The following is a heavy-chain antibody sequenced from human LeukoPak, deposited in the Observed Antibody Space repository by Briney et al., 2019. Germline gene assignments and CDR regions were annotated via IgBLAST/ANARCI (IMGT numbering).Heavy chain of an antibody. V-gene: IGHV3-33*06. CDR2: IWYDGSNK. CDR3: AKSVGATTAGRHDY. CDR1: GFTFSSYV. D-gene: IGHD1-26*01. Sequence: GGSLRLSCAASGFTFSSYVMHWVRQAPGKGLEWVTVIWYDGSNKYYADSVKGRFTISRDNSKNTLYLQMNSLRAEDTAVYYCAKSVGATTAGRHDYWGQGTLVTVSS. J-gene: IGHJ4*02.